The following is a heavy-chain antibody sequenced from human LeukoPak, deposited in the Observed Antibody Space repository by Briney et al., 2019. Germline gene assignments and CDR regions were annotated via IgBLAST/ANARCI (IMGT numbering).Heavy chain of an antibody. CDR2: IIPIFGTA. Sequence: ASVKVSCKASGGTFSSYAISWVRQAPGQGLEWMGGIIPIFGTANYAQKFQGRVTITADESTSTAYMELSSLGSEDTAVYYCARDRGHSGLVDYWGQGTLDTVSS. D-gene: IGHD3-10*01. CDR1: GGTFSSYA. V-gene: IGHV1-69*13. J-gene: IGHJ4*02. CDR3: ARDRGHSGLVDY.